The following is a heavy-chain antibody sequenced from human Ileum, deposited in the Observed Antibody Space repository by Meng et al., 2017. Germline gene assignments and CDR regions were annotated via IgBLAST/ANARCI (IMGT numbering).Heavy chain of an antibody. CDR2: IDSDGSDI. J-gene: IGHJ1*01. CDR1: GFTLSTYW. V-gene: IGHV3-74*01. CDR3: ARVGYYDSSNYYAYFKY. D-gene: IGHD3-22*01. Sequence: GESLKISCAASGFTLSTYWMHWVRQAPGKGLEWVSRIDSDGSDITYADSVKGRFTISRDNAKNTLYLQMNSLRAEDTALYYCARVGYYDSSNYYAYFKYWGQGTQVTVSS.